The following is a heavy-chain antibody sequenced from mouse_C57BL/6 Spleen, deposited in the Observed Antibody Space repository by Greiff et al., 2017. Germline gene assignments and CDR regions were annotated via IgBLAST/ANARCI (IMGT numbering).Heavy chain of an antibody. V-gene: IGHV1-52*01. CDR3: ARGKGDSNTGYFDY. CDR1: GYTFTSYW. J-gene: IGHJ2*01. CDR2: IDPSDSET. D-gene: IGHD2-5*01. Sequence: QVQLQQPGAELVRPGSSVKLSCKASGYTFTSYWMHWVKQRPIQGLEWIGNIDPSDSETHYNQKFKDKATLTVDKSSSTAYMQLSSLTSEDSAVYCCARGKGDSNTGYFDYWGQGTTLTVSS.